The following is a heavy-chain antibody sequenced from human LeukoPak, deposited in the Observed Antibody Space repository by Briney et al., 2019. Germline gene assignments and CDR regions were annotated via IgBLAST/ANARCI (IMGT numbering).Heavy chain of an antibody. Sequence: SVKVSCKASGYTFTSYAISWVRQAPGQGLEWMGGIIPIFGTANYAQKFQGRVTITADESTSTAYMELSSLRSEDTAVYYCARDSLSGGYCSSTSCEKWFDPWGQGTLVTVSS. D-gene: IGHD2-2*01. CDR2: IIPIFGTA. CDR3: ARDSLSGGYCSSTSCEKWFDP. J-gene: IGHJ5*02. V-gene: IGHV1-69*13. CDR1: GYTFTSYA.